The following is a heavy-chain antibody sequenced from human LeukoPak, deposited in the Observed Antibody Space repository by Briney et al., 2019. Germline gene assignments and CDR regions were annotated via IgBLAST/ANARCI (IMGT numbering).Heavy chain of an antibody. D-gene: IGHD2-8*01. CDR2: IQSEGRT. V-gene: IGHV3-53*01. J-gene: IGHJ3*02. CDR3: ARVSVSGGHDAFDI. CDR1: GLTVSDNY. Sequence: PGGSLRLSCAASGLTVSDNYMSWVRQAPEKGLEWVSVIQSEGRTYYADSVKGRFTISRDNSKNTVYLQMNSLRAEDTAVYYCARVSVSGGHDAFDIWGQGTMVTVSS.